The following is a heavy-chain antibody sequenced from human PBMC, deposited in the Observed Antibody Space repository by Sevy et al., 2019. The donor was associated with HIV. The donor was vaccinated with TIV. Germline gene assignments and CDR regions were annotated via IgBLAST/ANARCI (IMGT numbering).Heavy chain of an antibody. V-gene: IGHV4-59*13. CDR2: IYYSGST. CDR1: GGSISSYY. J-gene: IGHJ6*02. D-gene: IGHD6-13*01. CDR3: ARALPPGRYSGSWNGYYGMDV. Sequence: SETLSLTCTVSGGSISSYYWSWIRQPPGKGLEWIGYIYYSGSTNYNPALKSRVTISVDTSKNKFSLKLRPVTAADTAVYYCARALPPGRYSGSWNGYYGMDVWGQGTTVTVSS.